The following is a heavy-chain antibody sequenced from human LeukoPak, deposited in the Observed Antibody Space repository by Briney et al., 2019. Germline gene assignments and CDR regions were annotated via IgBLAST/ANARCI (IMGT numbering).Heavy chain of an antibody. D-gene: IGHD3-22*01. J-gene: IGHJ4*02. CDR3: ARGPYYYDSSGYYHSL. V-gene: IGHV4-59*01. Sequence: SETLSLTCTVSGGSIGSYYWSWIRQPPGKGLEWIGYIYYSGSTNYNPSLKSRVTISVDTSKNQFSLKLSSLTAADTAVYYCARGPYYYDSSGYYHSLWGQGTLVTVSS. CDR1: GGSIGSYY. CDR2: IYYSGST.